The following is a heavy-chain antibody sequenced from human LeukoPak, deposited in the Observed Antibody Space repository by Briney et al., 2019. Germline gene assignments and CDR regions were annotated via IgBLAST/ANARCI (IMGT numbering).Heavy chain of an antibody. V-gene: IGHV4-30-4*01. CDR1: GGSISSGDYY. J-gene: IGHJ4*02. D-gene: IGHD3-3*01. CDR2: IYYSGST. CDR3: ARGITIFGVVRSRVFDY. Sequence: SETLSLTCTVSGGSISSGDYYWSWIRQPPGKGLEWIGYIYYSGSTYYNPSLKSRVTISVDTSKNQFSLKLSSVTAADTAVYYCARGITIFGVVRSRVFDYWSQGTLVTVSS.